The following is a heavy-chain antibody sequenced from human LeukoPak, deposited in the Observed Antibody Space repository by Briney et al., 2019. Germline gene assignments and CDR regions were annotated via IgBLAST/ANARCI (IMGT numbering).Heavy chain of an antibody. V-gene: IGHV4-59*01. CDR2: IYNSGST. CDR3: ARIGHEDYYFDY. J-gene: IGHJ4*02. Sequence: SETLSLTCTASGGSISSYYWSWIRQPPGKGLEWIGYIYNSGSTNYNPSLKSRVTISVDTSKNQFSLKLSSVTAADTAVYYCARIGHEDYYFDYWGQGTLVTVSS. CDR1: GGSISSYY.